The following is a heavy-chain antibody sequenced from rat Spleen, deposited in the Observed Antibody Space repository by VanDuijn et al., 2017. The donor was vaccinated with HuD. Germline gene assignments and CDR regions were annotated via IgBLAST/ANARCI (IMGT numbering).Heavy chain of an antibody. CDR1: GVTFSDYG. CDR3: ASHNNRHYWYFDF. J-gene: IGHJ1*01. Sequence: EVQLVESGGGLVQPGRSLKLSCVASGVTFSDYGMNWIRRAPGKGLEWVAYINSGRDAIYYADTVKGRFTISRGNAKNTLYLQLSSLRSEDTALYYCASHNNRHYWYFDFWGPGTMVTVSS. D-gene: IGHD1-10*01. CDR2: INSGRDAI. V-gene: IGHV5-34*01.